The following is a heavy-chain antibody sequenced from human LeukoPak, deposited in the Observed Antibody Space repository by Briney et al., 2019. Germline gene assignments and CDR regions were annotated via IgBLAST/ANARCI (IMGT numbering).Heavy chain of an antibody. CDR2: IKQDGSEK. Sequence: GGSLRLSCAGSGFLFNTNWMTWVRQAPGKGLEWVATIKQDGSEKYYVDSVKGRFTISRDNAKNSLYLQMNNLRAEDTAVYYCARSGFWSGYTDYWGQGTLVTVSS. D-gene: IGHD3-3*01. CDR3: ARSGFWSGYTDY. CDR1: GFLFNTNW. V-gene: IGHV3-7*01. J-gene: IGHJ4*02.